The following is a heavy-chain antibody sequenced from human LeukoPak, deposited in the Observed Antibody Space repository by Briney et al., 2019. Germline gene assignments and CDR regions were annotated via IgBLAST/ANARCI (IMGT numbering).Heavy chain of an antibody. CDR3: ARDGYDSGLPY. D-gene: IGHD6-19*01. J-gene: IGHJ4*02. V-gene: IGHV3-74*01. Sequence: GSLRPSCAASGFTFSSYWMHLVRQAPGKGLVWVSHINSDGSSTNYADSVKGRFTISRDNAKNTLYLQMNSLRAEDTAVYYCARDGYDSGLPYWGQGTLVTVSS. CDR2: INSDGSST. CDR1: GFTFSSYW.